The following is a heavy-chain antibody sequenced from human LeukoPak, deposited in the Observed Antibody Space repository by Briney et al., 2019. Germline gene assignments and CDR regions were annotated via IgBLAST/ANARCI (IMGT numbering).Heavy chain of an antibody. J-gene: IGHJ4*02. CDR1: GFTFSSYA. CDR3: ARATGYSSGWPPRYFDY. D-gene: IGHD6-19*01. V-gene: IGHV3-23*01. CDR2: ISVSGGST. Sequence: PGGSLRLSCAASGFTFSSYAMNWVRQAPGKGLEWVSGISVSGGSTYHADSVKGRFTISRDNSKNTLYLQMNSLRAEDTDVYYCARATGYSSGWPPRYFDYWGQGTLVTVSS.